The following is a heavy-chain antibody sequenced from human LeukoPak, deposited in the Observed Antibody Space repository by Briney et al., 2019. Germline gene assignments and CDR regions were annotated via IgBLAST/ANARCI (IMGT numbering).Heavy chain of an antibody. J-gene: IGHJ6*02. CDR1: EFTFSSYA. V-gene: IGHV3-30*04. CDR2: ISNNGNNK. Sequence: GGSLRLSCAASEFTFSSYALHWVRQAPGKGLEWVAVISNNGNNKHYADSVKGRFTISRDNSENTLYLQMNSLRTEDTAVYHCAREATFNYYAMEVWGQGTTVTVSS. D-gene: IGHD5-12*01. CDR3: AREATFNYYAMEV.